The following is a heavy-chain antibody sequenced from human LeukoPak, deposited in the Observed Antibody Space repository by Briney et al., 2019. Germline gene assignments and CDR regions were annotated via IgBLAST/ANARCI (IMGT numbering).Heavy chain of an antibody. V-gene: IGHV4-30-4*01. Sequence: SETLSLTCTVSGGSISSGDYYWSWIRQPPGKGLEWIGYIYYSGSTYYNPSLKSRVTISVDTSKNQFSLKLSSVTAADTAVYYCARGGYYYDSSGYRIWYYFDYWGQGTLVTVSS. CDR3: ARGGYYYDSSGYRIWYYFDY. J-gene: IGHJ4*02. CDR1: GGSISSGDYY. D-gene: IGHD3-22*01. CDR2: IYYSGST.